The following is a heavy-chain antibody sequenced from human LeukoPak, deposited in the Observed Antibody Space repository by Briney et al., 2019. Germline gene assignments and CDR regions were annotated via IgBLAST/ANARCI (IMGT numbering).Heavy chain of an antibody. CDR3: ARHSGSFYFYSYMDV. J-gene: IGHJ6*03. V-gene: IGHV1-2*02. D-gene: IGHD1-26*01. Sequence: ASVKVSCKASGYTFTGYYMHWVRQAPGQGLEWMGWINPNSGGTNYAQKFQGRVTMTRDTSISTAYMELSRLRSDDTAVYYCARHSGSFYFYSYMDVWGKGTTVTVSS. CDR2: INPNSGGT. CDR1: GYTFTGYY.